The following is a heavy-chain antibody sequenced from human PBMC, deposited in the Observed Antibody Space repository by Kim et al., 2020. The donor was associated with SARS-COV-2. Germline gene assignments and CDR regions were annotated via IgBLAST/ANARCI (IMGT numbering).Heavy chain of an antibody. V-gene: IGHV3-30*18. CDR2: ISYGGSKI. CDR1: GFKFRNFP. CDR3: AKGEYSSNWRDEQYYYYGLNV. D-gene: IGHD6-13*01. J-gene: IGHJ6*02. Sequence: GGSLRLSCAASGFKFRNFPMHWVRQAPGKGLEWLAVISYGGSKIYYAASVKGRFTISRDDSANTLYLQMNGLRPEDTALYSCAKGEYSSNWRDEQYYYYGLNVWGQGTAVLVSS.